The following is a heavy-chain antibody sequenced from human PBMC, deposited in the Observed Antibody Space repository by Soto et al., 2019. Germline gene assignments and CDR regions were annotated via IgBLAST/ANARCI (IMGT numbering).Heavy chain of an antibody. CDR1: GGSFSGYY. Sequence: PSATLSLTCAVYGGSFSGYYWSWIRQPPGRGLEWIGEINHSGSTNYNPSLKSRVTISVDTSKNQFSLKLSSVTAADTAVYYCARDNREEDIVVVPAASSVGQTNLDYWGQGTLVTVSS. J-gene: IGHJ4*02. CDR2: INHSGST. CDR3: ARDNREEDIVVVPAASSVGQTNLDY. D-gene: IGHD2-2*01. V-gene: IGHV4-34*01.